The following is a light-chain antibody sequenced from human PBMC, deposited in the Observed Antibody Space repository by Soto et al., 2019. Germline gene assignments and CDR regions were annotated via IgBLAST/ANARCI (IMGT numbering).Light chain of an antibody. Sequence: EIVLTQSPGTLYLSPGEKATLSCRASQSVTSSYLAWYQRKPGQAPRLLIFAASTRATGIPDRFSGSGSGTDFTLTISRLEPEDFALYYCQQYGSTPPTFGQGTKVEIK. J-gene: IGKJ2*01. CDR1: QSVTSSY. V-gene: IGKV3-20*01. CDR2: AAS. CDR3: QQYGSTPPT.